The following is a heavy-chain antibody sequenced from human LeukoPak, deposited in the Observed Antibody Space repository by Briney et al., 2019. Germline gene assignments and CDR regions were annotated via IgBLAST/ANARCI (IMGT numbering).Heavy chain of an antibody. CDR3: ARGPRREGYYDSSGYYHLFDY. CDR1: GFTVSSNY. J-gene: IGHJ4*02. CDR2: IYSGGST. D-gene: IGHD3-22*01. V-gene: IGHV3-66*01. Sequence: GGSLRLSCAASGFTVSSNYMSWVRQAPGKGLEWVSVIYSGGSTYYADSVKGRFTISRDNAKNSLYLQMNSLRAEDTAVYYCARGPRREGYYDSSGYYHLFDYWGQGTLVTVSS.